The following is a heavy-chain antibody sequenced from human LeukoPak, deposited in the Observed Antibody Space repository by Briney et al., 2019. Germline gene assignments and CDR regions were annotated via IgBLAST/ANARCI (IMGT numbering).Heavy chain of an antibody. J-gene: IGHJ4*02. D-gene: IGHD1-1*01. V-gene: IGHV4-61*01. CDR1: GGSVSSGSYC. CDR3: ARAYNWNALDY. Sequence: SETLSLTCSVSGGSVSSGSYCWSCIRQPPGKGLEWIGCIYYTGSTNYNPSLKSRVTISVDTSKNQFSLNLSSVTAADTAVYYCARAYNWNALDYWGQESQVTVSS. CDR2: IYYTGST.